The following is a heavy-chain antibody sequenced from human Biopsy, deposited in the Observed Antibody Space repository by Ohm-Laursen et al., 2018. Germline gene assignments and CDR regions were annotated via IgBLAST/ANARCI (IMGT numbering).Heavy chain of an antibody. CDR1: GGSINSGGHF. CDR2: IYDSGDT. Sequence: SDTLSLTCSVSGGSINSGGHFWGWVRQSPGKGLEWIGYIYDSGDTYYNPPLMSLVSISADTSKNQVSLRLNSVTAADTAVYYCTRVRTFGGVIDGYYFDSWGQGILVTVSS. J-gene: IGHJ4*02. CDR3: TRVRTFGGVIDGYYFDS. D-gene: IGHD3-16*02. V-gene: IGHV4-31*01.